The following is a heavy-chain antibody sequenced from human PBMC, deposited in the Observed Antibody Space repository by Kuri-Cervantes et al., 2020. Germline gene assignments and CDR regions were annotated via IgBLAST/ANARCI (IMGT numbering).Heavy chain of an antibody. Sequence: GGSLRLSCAASGFTFSSYGMHWVRQAPGKGLEWVAVIWYDGSNKYYADSVKGRFTISRDNSKNTLYLQMNSLRAEDTAVYYCAKAQRSYYYDSSGYYRRGDYYYYMDVWGKGTTVTVSS. CDR1: GFTFSSYG. V-gene: IGHV3-33*06. D-gene: IGHD3-22*01. CDR2: IWYDGSNK. CDR3: AKAQRSYYYDSSGYYRRGDYYYYMDV. J-gene: IGHJ6*03.